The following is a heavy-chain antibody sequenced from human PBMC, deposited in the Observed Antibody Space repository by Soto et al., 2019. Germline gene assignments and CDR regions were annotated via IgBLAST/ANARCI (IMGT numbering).Heavy chain of an antibody. CDR2: IIPIFGTA. J-gene: IGHJ4*02. D-gene: IGHD5-18*01. Sequence: QVQLVQSGAEVKKPGSSVKVSCKASGGTFSSYAISWVRQAPGQGLEWMGGIIPIFGTANYAQKFQGRVTMTTDTSTSTAYMELRSLRSDDTAVYYCARDGGYSYGSHDFDYWGQGTLVTVSS. CDR3: ARDGGYSYGSHDFDY. V-gene: IGHV1-69*06. CDR1: GGTFSSYA.